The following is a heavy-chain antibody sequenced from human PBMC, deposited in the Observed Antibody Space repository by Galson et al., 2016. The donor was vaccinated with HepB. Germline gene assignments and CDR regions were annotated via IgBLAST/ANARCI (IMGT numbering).Heavy chain of an antibody. V-gene: IGHV4-31*03. CDR2: ISYSGST. CDR3: ARADTCYFDSSGQGGPFDY. J-gene: IGHJ4*02. CDR1: GDSMSSGGYY. Sequence: TLSLTCSVSGDSMSSGGYYWSWIRQHPGKGLEWIGYISYSGSTYYNPSLKSRVNISVDMSKNQVSLKLSSVTAADTAVYCCARADTCYFDSSGQGGPFDYWGQGTLVTVSS. D-gene: IGHD6-25*01.